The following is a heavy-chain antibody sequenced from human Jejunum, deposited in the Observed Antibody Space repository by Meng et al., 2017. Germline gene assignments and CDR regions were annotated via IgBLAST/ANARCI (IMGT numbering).Heavy chain of an antibody. J-gene: IGHJ1*01. CDR1: GDSISSSYW. CDR3: ARDFEALNGV. CDR2: IYHSGTT. D-gene: IGHD2-8*01. Sequence: QVQLKESGPGRGKPWGTLSLTVPVSGDSISSSYWGSWVRQSPGKGLEWIGEIYHSGTTNYNPSLKSRVTLSVDKSKNQFSLNLSSVTAADTAVYFCARDFEALNGVWGQGTLVTVSS. V-gene: IGHV4-4*02.